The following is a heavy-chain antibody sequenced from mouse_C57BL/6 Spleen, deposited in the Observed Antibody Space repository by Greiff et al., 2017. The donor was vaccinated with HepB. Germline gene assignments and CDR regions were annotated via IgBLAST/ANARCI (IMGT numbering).Heavy chain of an antibody. Sequence: VQLQQSGPELVKPGASVKISCKASGYAFSSSWMNWVKQRPGKGLEWIGRIYPGDGDTNYNGKFKGKAILTADKSSSTAYMQLSSLTSEDSAVYFCARNPGGYFDYWGQGTTLTVSS. J-gene: IGHJ2*01. CDR3: ARNPGGYFDY. CDR2: IYPGDGDT. V-gene: IGHV1-82*01. CDR1: GYAFSSSW.